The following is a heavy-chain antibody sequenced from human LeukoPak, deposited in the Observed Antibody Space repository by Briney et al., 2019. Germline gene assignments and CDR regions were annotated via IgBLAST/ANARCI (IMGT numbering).Heavy chain of an antibody. J-gene: IGHJ4*02. CDR1: GFSFINSW. D-gene: IGHD3/OR15-3a*01. CDR3: ASYAYLSKFWTGYPHY. Sequence: GGSLRLSCAASGFSFINSWMHWVSQAPGKGVVWVSRINSDGTTTYYADSVKGRFTISRDNAKNTLFLQMNSLRPEDTALYYCASYAYLSKFWTGYPHYWGQGTLVTVSS. V-gene: IGHV3-74*01. CDR2: INSDGTTT.